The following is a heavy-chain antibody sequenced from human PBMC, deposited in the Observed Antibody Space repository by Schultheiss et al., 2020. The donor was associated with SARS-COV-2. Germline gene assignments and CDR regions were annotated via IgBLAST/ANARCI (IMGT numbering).Heavy chain of an antibody. CDR3: ARDADYDFWSGYLY. Sequence: GGSLRLSCAASGFTFSNAWMNWVRQAPGKGLEWVASIKSDGSETNYVDSVKGRFTISRDNAKNSLYLQMNSLRDEDTAVYYCARDADYDFWSGYLYWGQGTLVTVSS. CDR1: GFTFSNAW. D-gene: IGHD3-3*01. J-gene: IGHJ4*02. V-gene: IGHV3-7*01. CDR2: IKSDGSET.